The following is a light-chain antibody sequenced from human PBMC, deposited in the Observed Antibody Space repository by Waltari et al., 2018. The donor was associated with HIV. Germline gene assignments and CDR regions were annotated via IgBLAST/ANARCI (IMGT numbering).Light chain of an antibody. V-gene: IGLV1-47*01. CDR3: ATWDDSLSGLWV. J-gene: IGLJ3*02. CDR1: SSNIGSSY. Sequence: QSVLTQPPSASGTPGQRVTISCSGSSSNIGSSYVYWYQQLPGTAPKLLMYRNNQRPSGVPGRFSGSKSGTSASLAISGLRSEDEADYYCATWDDSLSGLWVFGGGTKLTVL. CDR2: RNN.